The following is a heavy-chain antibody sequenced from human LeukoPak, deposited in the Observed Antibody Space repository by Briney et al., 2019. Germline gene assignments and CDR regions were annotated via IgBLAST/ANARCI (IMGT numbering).Heavy chain of an antibody. Sequence: GASVKVSCKASGYTFTTYGVTWVRQAPVQGLEWMGWINTSNGNTNYAQKLQDRVTMTTDTSTSTAYMELRSLRSDDTAVYYCARNSHGYSSGWLQFNFDYWGQGTLVTVSS. CDR1: GYTFTTYG. CDR2: INTSNGNT. V-gene: IGHV1-18*01. D-gene: IGHD6-19*01. CDR3: ARNSHGYSSGWLQFNFDY. J-gene: IGHJ4*02.